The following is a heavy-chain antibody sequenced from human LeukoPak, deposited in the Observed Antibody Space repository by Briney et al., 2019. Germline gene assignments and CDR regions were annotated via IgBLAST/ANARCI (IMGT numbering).Heavy chain of an antibody. CDR2: LNSDGTTI. CDR3: VRGAGGPRNYVLDY. D-gene: IGHD3-10*02. Sequence: GGSLRLSCVASGFTFSGYWMHWVRQAPGMGLVWVSRLNSDGTTINYADSVKGRFTISRDNAKNTVYLQMSGLRDDDTALYFCVRGAGGPRNYVLDYWGQGALVSVSS. CDR1: GFTFSGYW. J-gene: IGHJ4*02. V-gene: IGHV3-74*01.